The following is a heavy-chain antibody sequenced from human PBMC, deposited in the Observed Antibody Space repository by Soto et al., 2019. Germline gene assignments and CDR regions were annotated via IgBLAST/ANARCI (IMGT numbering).Heavy chain of an antibody. J-gene: IGHJ6*02. CDR3: ARDPVTIFGVVLGGMDV. CDR2: INPSGGST. Sequence: ASVKVSCKASGYTFTSYAMHWVRQAPGQRLEWMGWINPSGGSTSYAQKFQGRVTMTRDTSTSTVYMELSSLRSEDTAVYFCARDPVTIFGVVLGGMDVWGQGTTVTVSS. D-gene: IGHD3-3*01. CDR1: GYTFTSYA. V-gene: IGHV1-46*01.